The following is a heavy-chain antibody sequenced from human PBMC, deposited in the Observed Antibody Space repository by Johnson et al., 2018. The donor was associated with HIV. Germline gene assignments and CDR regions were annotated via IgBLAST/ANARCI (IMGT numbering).Heavy chain of an antibody. CDR3: ARDRALSHPGGAFDI. Sequence: QVQVVESGGGLVKPGGSLRLSCATSGFTFSDYYMTWIRQAPGKGLEWVSYISSRSGITIYYADSVRGRFPISRDNAKNSLYLQMNSLRAEDTAVYYCARDRALSHPGGAFDIWGRGTVVTVSS. CDR1: GFTFSDYY. CDR2: ISSRSGITI. J-gene: IGHJ3*02. D-gene: IGHD2/OR15-2a*01. V-gene: IGHV3-11*04.